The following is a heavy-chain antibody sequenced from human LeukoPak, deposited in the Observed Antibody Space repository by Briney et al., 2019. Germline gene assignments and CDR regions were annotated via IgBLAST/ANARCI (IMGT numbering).Heavy chain of an antibody. V-gene: IGHV4-59*01. CDR2: IYYSGST. D-gene: IGHD1-14*01. CDR3: ALSNTGDYFDY. J-gene: IGHJ4*02. CDR1: GGSISIYY. Sequence: PSETLSLTCTVSGGSISIYYWSWIRQPPGKGLEWIGYIYYSGSTNYNPSLKSRVTISVDTSKNQFSLKLSSVTAADTAVYYCALSNTGDYFDYWGQGTLVTVSS.